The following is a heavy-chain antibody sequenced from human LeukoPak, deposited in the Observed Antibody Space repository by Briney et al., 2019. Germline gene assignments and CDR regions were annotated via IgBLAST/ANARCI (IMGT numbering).Heavy chain of an antibody. Sequence: GGSLRLSCAASGVSFGNYGMRWVRQAPGKGLEWVSYISTSGSTVYYADSVKGRFTISRDNAKNSLYLQMNSLRAEDTAVYYCASPRWDGNNPVSSGQGTLVTVSS. D-gene: IGHD5-24*01. CDR3: ASPRWDGNNPVS. CDR2: ISTSGSTV. CDR1: GVSFGNYG. J-gene: IGHJ5*02. V-gene: IGHV3-48*03.